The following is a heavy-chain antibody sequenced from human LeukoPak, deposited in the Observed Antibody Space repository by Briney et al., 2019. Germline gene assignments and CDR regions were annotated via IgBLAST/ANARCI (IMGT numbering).Heavy chain of an antibody. J-gene: IGHJ4*02. CDR2: IDNSGSHT. V-gene: IGHV3-23*01. Sequence: GGSLRLSCEASGFTFSSYAMSWVRQAPGKGLEWVSGIDNSGSHTYYADSVKGRFTISRDNSKNTLHLQMNNLRAEDTALYYCAKDYPGGEEVYWGQGTLVTVSS. CDR1: GFTFSSYA. CDR3: AKDYPGGEEVY. D-gene: IGHD2-21*01.